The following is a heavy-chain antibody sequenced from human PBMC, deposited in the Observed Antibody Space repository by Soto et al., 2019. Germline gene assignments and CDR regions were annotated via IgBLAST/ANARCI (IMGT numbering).Heavy chain of an antibody. Sequence: SQTRSLPCAISGDSVSSSSAAWNWVRQSPSRGLEWLGRTYYRSKWYNDYAVSMKSRITINPDTSKNQFSLQLKSVTPEDTAVYYCARMVGATEDYWGQGTLVTVSS. CDR2: TYYRSKWYN. V-gene: IGHV6-1*01. D-gene: IGHD1-26*01. CDR1: GDSVSSSSAA. CDR3: ARMVGATEDY. J-gene: IGHJ4*02.